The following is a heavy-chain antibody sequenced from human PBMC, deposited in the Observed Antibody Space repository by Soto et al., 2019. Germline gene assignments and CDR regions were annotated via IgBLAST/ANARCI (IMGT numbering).Heavy chain of an antibody. CDR2: ISYDGSNK. J-gene: IGHJ4*02. CDR1: GFTFSSYG. V-gene: IGHV3-30*18. D-gene: IGHD1-20*01. Sequence: PGGSLILSCAASGFTFSSYGMHWVRQAPGKGLEWVAVISYDGSNKYYADSVKGRFTISRDNSKNTLYLQMNSLRAEDTAVYYCAKDGITGKTRPIDYWGQGTLVTVSS. CDR3: AKDGITGKTRPIDY.